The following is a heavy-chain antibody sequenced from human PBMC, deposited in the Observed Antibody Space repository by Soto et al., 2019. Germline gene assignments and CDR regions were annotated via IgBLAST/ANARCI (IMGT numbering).Heavy chain of an antibody. D-gene: IGHD2-15*01. CDR3: AKDQMVVVVAATILDWIDP. CDR2: ISGSGGST. V-gene: IGHV3-23*01. Sequence: GGSLRLSCAASGFTFSSYAMSWVRQAPGKGLEWVSAISGSGGSTYYADSVKGRFTISRDNSKNTLYLQMNSLRAEDTAVYYCAKDQMVVVVAATILDWIDPSGQGTLVSVSS. CDR1: GFTFSSYA. J-gene: IGHJ5*02.